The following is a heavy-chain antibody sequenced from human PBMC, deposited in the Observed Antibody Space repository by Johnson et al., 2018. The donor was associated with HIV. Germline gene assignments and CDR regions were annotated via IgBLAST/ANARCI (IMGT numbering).Heavy chain of an antibody. CDR3: AKDWSVLEWLSLHAFDI. Sequence: QVQLVESGGGVVRPGGSLRLSCATSGFIFNDHGMHWVRQGPGKGLEWVSVINSGGGTYYADSVKGRFPISRDNSKNTLYLQMNSLRAEDTAVYYCAKDWSVLEWLSLHAFDIWGQGTMVTVSS. D-gene: IGHD3-3*01. J-gene: IGHJ3*02. CDR2: INSGGGT. V-gene: IGHV3-NL1*01. CDR1: GFIFNDHG.